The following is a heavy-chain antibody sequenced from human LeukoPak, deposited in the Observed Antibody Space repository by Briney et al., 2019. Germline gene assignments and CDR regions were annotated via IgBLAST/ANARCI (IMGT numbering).Heavy chain of an antibody. CDR1: GFTFSSYA. J-gene: IGHJ5*02. CDR2: ISGSGGST. V-gene: IGHV3-23*01. Sequence: GSLRLSCAASGFTFSSYAMSWVRQAPGKGLERVSAISGSGGSTYYADSVKGRFTISRDNSKNTLYLQMNSMRAEDTAVYYCAKLGIVVVVAATTWFDPWGQGTLVTVSS. D-gene: IGHD2-15*01. CDR3: AKLGIVVVVAATTWFDP.